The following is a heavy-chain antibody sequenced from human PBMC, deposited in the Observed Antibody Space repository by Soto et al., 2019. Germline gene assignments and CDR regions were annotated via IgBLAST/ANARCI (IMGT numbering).Heavy chain of an antibody. CDR1: GFTFSSYS. CDR3: AREEGAARPGGPYYYYMDV. J-gene: IGHJ6*03. CDR2: ISSSSSYI. D-gene: IGHD6-6*01. V-gene: IGHV3-21*01. Sequence: GGSLRLSCAASGFTFSSYSMNWVRQAPGKGLEWVSSISSSSSYIYYADSVKGRFTISRDNAKNSLYLQMNSLRAEDTAVYYCAREEGAARPGGPYYYYMDVWGKGTTVTVSS.